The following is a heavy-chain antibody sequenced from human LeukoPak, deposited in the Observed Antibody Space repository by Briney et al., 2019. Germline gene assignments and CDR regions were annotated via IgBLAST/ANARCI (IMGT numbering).Heavy chain of an antibody. Sequence: GGSLRLSCAASGFTFSSYWMSWVRQAPGKGLEWVANIKEDGSEKYYVDSVKGRTTISRDNVKNSLYLQMNSLRAEDTAVYYCAAPHGAVAGMYYWGQGTLVTVPS. CDR3: AAPHGAVAGMYY. D-gene: IGHD6-19*01. CDR1: GFTFSSYW. J-gene: IGHJ4*02. V-gene: IGHV3-7*01. CDR2: IKEDGSEK.